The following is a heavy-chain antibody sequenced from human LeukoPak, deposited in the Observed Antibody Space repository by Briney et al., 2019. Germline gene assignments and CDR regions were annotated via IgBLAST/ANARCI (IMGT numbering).Heavy chain of an antibody. CDR3: AKGPYDYVWGSYRPETYNWFDP. Sequence: GGSLRLSCAASGFTFSSYAMSWVRQAPGKGLEWVSAISGSGGSTYYADSVKGRFTISRDNSENTLYLQVNSLRAEDTAVYYCAKGPYDYVWGSYRPETYNWFDPWGQGTLVTVSS. V-gene: IGHV3-23*01. CDR2: ISGSGGST. CDR1: GFTFSSYA. D-gene: IGHD3-16*02. J-gene: IGHJ5*02.